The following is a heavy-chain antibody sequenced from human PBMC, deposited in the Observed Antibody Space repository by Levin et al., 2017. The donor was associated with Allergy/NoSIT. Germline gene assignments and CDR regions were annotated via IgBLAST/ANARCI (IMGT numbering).Heavy chain of an antibody. CDR2: MNPNSGNT. D-gene: IGHD3-3*01. V-gene: IGHV1-8*01. Sequence: GESLKISCKASGYTFTSYDINWVRQATGQGLEWMGWMNPNSGNTGYAQKFQGRVTMTRNTSISTAYMELSSLRSEDTAVYYCARGPTRGEDFWSGYYQTDDYWGQGTLVTVSS. CDR1: GYTFTSYD. J-gene: IGHJ4*02. CDR3: ARGPTRGEDFWSGYYQTDDY.